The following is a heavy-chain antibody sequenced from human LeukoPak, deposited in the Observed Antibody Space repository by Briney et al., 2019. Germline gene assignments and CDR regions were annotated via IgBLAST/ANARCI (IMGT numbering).Heavy chain of an antibody. Sequence: SETLSLTCTVSGGSISSYYWSWIRQPPGKGRDGIGYIYTSGSTNYNPSLKSRVTISVDTSKNQFSLKLSSVTAADTAVYYCARKGTRGSYYYYMDVWGKGTTVTVSS. CDR1: GGSISSYY. D-gene: IGHD3-16*01. J-gene: IGHJ6*03. V-gene: IGHV4-4*09. CDR3: ARKGTRGSYYYYMDV. CDR2: IYTSGST.